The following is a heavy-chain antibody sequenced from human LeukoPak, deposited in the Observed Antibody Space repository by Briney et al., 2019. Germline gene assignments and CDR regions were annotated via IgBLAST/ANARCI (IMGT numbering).Heavy chain of an antibody. CDR1: GGSISSSSYY. CDR2: IYTSGST. J-gene: IGHJ1*01. D-gene: IGHD3-22*01. CDR3: ARTSSLYDSSGYYYSEYFQH. Sequence: SETLSLTCTVSGGSISSSSYYWGWIRQPPGKGLEWIGRIYTSGSTNYNPSLKSRVTISVDTSKNQFSLKLSSVTAADTAVYYCARTSSLYDSSGYYYSEYFQHWGQGTLVTVSS. V-gene: IGHV4-39*07.